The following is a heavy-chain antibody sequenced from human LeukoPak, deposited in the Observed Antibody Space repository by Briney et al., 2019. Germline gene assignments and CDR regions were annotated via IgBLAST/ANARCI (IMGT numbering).Heavy chain of an antibody. D-gene: IGHD6-13*01. J-gene: IGHJ6*02. Sequence: PSQTLSLTCTVSGGSISSGDYYWSWIRQPPGKGLEWIGYIYYSGSTYYNPSLKSRVTISVDTSKNQFSLKLSSVTAADTAVYYCASIAAAATYYYYGTDVWGQGTTVTVSS. CDR1: GGSISSGDYY. CDR2: IYYSGST. V-gene: IGHV4-30-4*01. CDR3: ASIAAAATYYYYGTDV.